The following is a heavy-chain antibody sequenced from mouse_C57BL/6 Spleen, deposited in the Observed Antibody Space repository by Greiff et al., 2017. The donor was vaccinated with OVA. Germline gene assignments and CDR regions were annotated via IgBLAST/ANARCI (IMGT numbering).Heavy chain of an antibody. CDR2: INPSNGGT. V-gene: IGHV1-53*01. Sequence: QVQLQQPGTELVKPGASVKLSCKASGYTFTSYWMHWVKQRPGQGLAWIGNINPSNGGTNYNEKFKSKATLTVDKSSRTGYMQLSSLTSEDSAVYYGAREHITTVVAAYYFDDWGQGTTLTVSS. D-gene: IGHD1-1*01. CDR1: GYTFTSYW. J-gene: IGHJ2*01. CDR3: AREHITTVVAAYYFDD.